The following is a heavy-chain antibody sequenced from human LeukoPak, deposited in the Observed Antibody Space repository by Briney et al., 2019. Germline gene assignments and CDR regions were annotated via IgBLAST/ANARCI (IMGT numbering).Heavy chain of an antibody. CDR1: GGSFSGYY. D-gene: IGHD3-22*01. Sequence: SETLSLTCAVYGGSFSGYYWSWIRQPPGKGLEWIGEINHSGSTNYNPSLKSRVTISVDTSKNQFSLKLSPVTTADTAVYYCARADPSDYYDSSGLYFDLWGRGTLVTVSS. CDR3: ARADPSDYYDSSGLYFDL. J-gene: IGHJ2*01. V-gene: IGHV4-34*01. CDR2: INHSGST.